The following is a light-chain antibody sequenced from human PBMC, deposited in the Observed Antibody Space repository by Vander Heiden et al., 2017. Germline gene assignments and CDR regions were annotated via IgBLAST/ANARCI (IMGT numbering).Light chain of an antibody. CDR3: QQYYNFWT. Sequence: IQMTQSPSTLSASVGDRVTITCRASQSVVTWLAWYQQKPGRAPKLLSSKASSLESGVPSRFSGSGAGTEFTLSISSLQPDDFGTYYCQQYYNFWTFGQGTKVEIK. V-gene: IGKV1-5*03. CDR1: QSVVTW. J-gene: IGKJ1*01. CDR2: KAS.